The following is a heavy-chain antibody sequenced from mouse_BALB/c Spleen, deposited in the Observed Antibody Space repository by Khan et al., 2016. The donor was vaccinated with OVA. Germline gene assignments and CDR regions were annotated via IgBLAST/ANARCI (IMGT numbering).Heavy chain of an antibody. V-gene: IGHV14-3*02. CDR1: GFNIKDTY. CDR2: SDCANSNT. J-gene: IGHJ3*01. Sequence: VQLKESGAELVKPGASVKLSCTASGFNIKDTYLHWVKQRPEQGLEWIGRSDCANSNTRYDQKFQGKATITVDTSSNTAYLQLSSLTSEDTAVYFCVSPNWFVYWGQGTLVTVSA. CDR3: VSPNWFVY.